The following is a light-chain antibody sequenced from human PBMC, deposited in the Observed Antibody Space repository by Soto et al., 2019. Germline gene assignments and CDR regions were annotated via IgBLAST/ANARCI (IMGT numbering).Light chain of an antibody. CDR3: MQSTQLPPT. CDR2: DAS. Sequence: EIVLTQSPATLSLSPGERATLSCRASQSVSSYLAWYQQKPGQAPRLLISDASTRVSGVPDRFSGSGSGTDFTLEISRVETDDVGIYYCMQSTQLPPTFGQGTRLEIK. V-gene: IGKV3-11*01. J-gene: IGKJ5*01. CDR1: QSVSSY.